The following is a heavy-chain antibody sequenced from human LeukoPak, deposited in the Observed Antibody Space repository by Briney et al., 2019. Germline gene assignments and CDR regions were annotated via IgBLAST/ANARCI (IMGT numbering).Heavy chain of an antibody. CDR1: GGSISSGGYY. Sequence: TLSLTCTVSGGSISSGGYYWSWIRQHPGKGLEWIGYIYYSGSTYYNPSLKSRVTISVDTSKNQFSLKLSSVTAADTAVYYWARGGHYYDSSGYNDYWGQGTLVTVSS. CDR2: IYYSGST. CDR3: ARGGHYYDSSGYNDY. V-gene: IGHV4-31*03. J-gene: IGHJ4*02. D-gene: IGHD3-22*01.